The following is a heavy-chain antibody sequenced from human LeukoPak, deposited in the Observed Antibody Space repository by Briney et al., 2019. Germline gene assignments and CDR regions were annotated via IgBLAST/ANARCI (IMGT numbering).Heavy chain of an antibody. V-gene: IGHV3-21*01. CDR2: ISSSSSYI. CDR3: ARSRCTSTSCFYDF. J-gene: IGHJ4*02. CDR1: GFTFSSYS. Sequence: GGSLRLSCAASGFTFSSYSMNWVRQAPGKGLEWVSSISSSSSYIYYADSVKGRFTISRDNAKNSLYLQMNSLRAEDTAVYYCARSRCTSTSCFYDFWGQGSLVTVSS. D-gene: IGHD2-2*01.